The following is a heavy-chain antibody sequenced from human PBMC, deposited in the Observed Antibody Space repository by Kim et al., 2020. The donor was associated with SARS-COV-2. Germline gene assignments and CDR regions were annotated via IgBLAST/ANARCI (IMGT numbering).Heavy chain of an antibody. D-gene: IGHD5-12*01. V-gene: IGHV4-39*02. CDR3: ARDYDGKGVGFDY. J-gene: IGHJ4*02. Sequence: SETLSLTCTVSGGSVSRSNYYWGWNRQPPGKGLEWIGNIYYSGNTYYNPSLKSRVSMSVDTSKNQFSLKLRSVTAADTAVYYCARDYDGKGVGFDYWGQGTMVTVSS. CDR1: GGSVSRSNYY. CDR2: IYYSGNT.